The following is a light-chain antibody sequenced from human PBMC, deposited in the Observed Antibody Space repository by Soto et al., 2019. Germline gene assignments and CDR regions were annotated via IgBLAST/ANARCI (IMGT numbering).Light chain of an antibody. CDR3: TSPTPGSLYV. Sequence: QSVLTQPRSVSGSPGQSVTISCTGTSNYVSWYQQYPGKAPKLMIYDVSKRPSGVPDRFSGSKSGNTASLTISGLQAEDEADYFCTSPTPGSLYVFGTGTKVTVL. V-gene: IGLV2-11*01. CDR1: SNY. J-gene: IGLJ1*01. CDR2: DVS.